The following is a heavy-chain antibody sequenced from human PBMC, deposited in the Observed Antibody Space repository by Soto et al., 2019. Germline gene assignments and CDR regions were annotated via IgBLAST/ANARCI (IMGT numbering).Heavy chain of an antibody. V-gene: IGHV1-18*01. Sequence: QVQLVQSGAEVKKPGASVNVSCKASGYSFHTYAISWVRQAPGQGLEWVGWISGYNGNTNYAQKFEGRVSXTRDTSTKTAFMELRSLTGDDTAVYYCAREYGMDVWGQGTTVTVSS. CDR3: AREYGMDV. CDR1: GYSFHTYA. J-gene: IGHJ6*02. CDR2: ISGYNGNT.